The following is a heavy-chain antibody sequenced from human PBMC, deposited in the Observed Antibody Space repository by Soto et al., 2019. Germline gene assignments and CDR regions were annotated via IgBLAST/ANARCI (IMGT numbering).Heavy chain of an antibody. CDR1: GGSISSGGYS. V-gene: IGHV4-30-2*01. CDR2: IYHSGST. J-gene: IGHJ4*02. D-gene: IGHD2-21*02. Sequence: PSETLSLTCAVSGGSISSGGYSWSWIRQPPGKGLEWIGYIYHSGSTYYNPSLKSRVTISVDRSKNQFSLKLSSVTAADTAVYYCASSLAYCGGDCYTNFDYWGQGTLVTAPQ. CDR3: ASSLAYCGGDCYTNFDY.